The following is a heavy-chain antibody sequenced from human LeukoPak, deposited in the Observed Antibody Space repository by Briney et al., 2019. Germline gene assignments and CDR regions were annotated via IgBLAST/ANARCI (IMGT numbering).Heavy chain of an antibody. V-gene: IGHV4-61*08. CDR2: IYYSGST. D-gene: IGHD6-19*01. J-gene: IGHJ4*02. Sequence: PSETLSLTCTVSGGSVSSGGYYWSWIRQHPGKGLEWIGYIYYSGSTNYNPSLKSRVTISVDTSKNQFSLKLSSVTAADTAVYYCARAVSSGLVDYWGQGTLVTVSS. CDR3: ARAVSSGLVDY. CDR1: GGSVSSGGYY.